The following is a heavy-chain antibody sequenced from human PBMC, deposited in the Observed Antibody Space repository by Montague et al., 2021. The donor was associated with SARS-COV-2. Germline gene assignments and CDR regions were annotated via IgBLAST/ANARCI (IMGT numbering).Heavy chain of an antibody. J-gene: IGHJ6*02. D-gene: IGHD2-2*01. V-gene: IGHV4-59*01. Sequence: SETLSLTCTVSGGSISSYYWSWIRQPPGRGTQWVGYISYSCSTNYNHYLTRRVTISVDTSTNNFPLWLSSVTAADTDVSYCANFRRTQLLVGTLDHGMDVWGQGTTVAVSS. CDR3: ANFRRTQLLVGTLDHGMDV. CDR1: GGSISSYY. CDR2: ISYSCST.